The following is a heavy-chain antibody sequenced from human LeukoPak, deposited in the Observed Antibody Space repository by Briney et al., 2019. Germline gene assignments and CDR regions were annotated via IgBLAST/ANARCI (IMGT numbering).Heavy chain of an antibody. V-gene: IGHV3-23*01. CDR2: ISISGGTT. J-gene: IGHJ4*02. Sequence: RESLRLSCTASAFAFSNHAMSWVRQAPGKGLEWVSSISISGGTTYYADSVKGRFTISRENSKSTLYLQMNNLRADDTAVYYCANEIRPNDYWGQGTLVTVSS. CDR3: ANEIRPNDY. D-gene: IGHD4-17*01. CDR1: AFAFSNHA.